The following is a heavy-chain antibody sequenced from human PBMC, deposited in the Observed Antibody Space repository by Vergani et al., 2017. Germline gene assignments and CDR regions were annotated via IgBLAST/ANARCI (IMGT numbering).Heavy chain of an antibody. J-gene: IGHJ4*02. D-gene: IGHD6-19*01. CDR1: GGSISSYY. CDR3: ARYSSGWYGTRYFDY. V-gene: IGHV4-59*12. CDR2: IYYSGST. Sequence: QVQLQESGPGLVKPSQTLSLTCTVSGGSISSYYWSWIRQPPGKGLEWIGYIYYSGSTNYNPSLKSRVTISVDTSKNQFSLKLSSVTAADTAVYYCARYSSGWYGTRYFDYWGQGTLVTVSS.